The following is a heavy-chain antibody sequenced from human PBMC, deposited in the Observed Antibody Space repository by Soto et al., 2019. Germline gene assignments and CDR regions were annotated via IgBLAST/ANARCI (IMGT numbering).Heavy chain of an antibody. V-gene: IGHV1-2*04. CDR1: GYAFTGYY. J-gene: IGHJ3*02. CDR3: ARSAWAAGPNDAFDI. CDR2: INPNSGGT. Sequence: ASVKVFCRSSGYAFTGYYIHWVRQAPGQGLEWMGWINPNSGGTNYAQKFQGWVTMTRDTSISTAYMELSRLRSDDTAVYYCARSAWAAGPNDAFDIWGQGTMVTVSS. D-gene: IGHD6-13*01.